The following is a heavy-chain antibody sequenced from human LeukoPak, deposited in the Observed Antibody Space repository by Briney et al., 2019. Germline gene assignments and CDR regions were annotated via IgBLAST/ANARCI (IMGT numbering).Heavy chain of an antibody. CDR2: IRSNGGST. J-gene: IGHJ4*02. Sequence: GGSLRLPCAASGFTFSSYAMSWVRQAPGKGLEWVSGIRSNGGSTSYADSVKVRFSISRDNSENTLKLQMKSMRAEDTAVDYCTKDRSSSWPDYYFDYWGQGTLVTVSS. CDR3: TKDRSSSWPDYYFDY. V-gene: IGHV3-23*01. D-gene: IGHD6-13*01. CDR1: GFTFSSYA.